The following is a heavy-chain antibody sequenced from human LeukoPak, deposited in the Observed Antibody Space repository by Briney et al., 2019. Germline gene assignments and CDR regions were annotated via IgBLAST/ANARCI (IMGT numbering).Heavy chain of an antibody. CDR1: GFTFDDYG. D-gene: IGHD3-16*02. CDR3: AREVITFGGVIGDDAFDI. CDR2: INWNGGST. V-gene: IGHV3-20*04. J-gene: IGHJ3*02. Sequence: GSLRLSCAASGFTFDDYGMSWVRQAPGKGLEWVSGINWNGGSTGYADSVKGRFTISRDNAKNSLYLQMNSLRAEDTALYYCAREVITFGGVIGDDAFDIWGQGTMVTVSS.